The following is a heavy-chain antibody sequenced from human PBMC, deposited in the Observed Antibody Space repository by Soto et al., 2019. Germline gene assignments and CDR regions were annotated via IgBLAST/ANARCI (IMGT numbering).Heavy chain of an antibody. CDR3: ARDRLGIAAAGTAWNYYYYGMDV. D-gene: IGHD6-13*01. V-gene: IGHV4-59*01. Sequence: ETLSLPCTVSGGSISSYYWSWIRQPPGKGLEWIGYIYYSGSTNYNPSLKSRVTISVDTSKNQFSLKLSSVTAADTAVYYCARDRLGIAAAGTAWNYYYYGMDVWGQGTTVTVSS. CDR1: GGSISSYY. J-gene: IGHJ6*02. CDR2: IYYSGST.